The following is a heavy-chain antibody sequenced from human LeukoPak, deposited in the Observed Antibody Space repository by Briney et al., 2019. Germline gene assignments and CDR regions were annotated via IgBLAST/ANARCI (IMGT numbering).Heavy chain of an antibody. J-gene: IGHJ4*02. D-gene: IGHD4-11*01. Sequence: ASVKVSCKASGGTFSSYAISWVRQAPGQGLEWMGRIIPILGIANYAQKFQGRVTITADKSTSTAYMELSSLRSEDTAVYYCARSSGGYSNYPIIYWGQGTLVTVSS. CDR2: IIPILGIA. CDR3: ARSSGGYSNYPIIY. V-gene: IGHV1-69*04. CDR1: GGTFSSYA.